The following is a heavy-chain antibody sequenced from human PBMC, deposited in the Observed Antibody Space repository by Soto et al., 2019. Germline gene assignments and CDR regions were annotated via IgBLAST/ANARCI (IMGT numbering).Heavy chain of an antibody. CDR3: ARTQRIQLWYNWFDP. Sequence: SETLSLTXTVSGGSISSYYWSWIRQPPGKGLEWIGYIYYSGSTNYNPSLKSRVTISVDTSKNQFSLKLSSVTAADTAVYYCARTQRIQLWYNWFDPWGQGTLVTVSS. J-gene: IGHJ5*02. V-gene: IGHV4-59*01. CDR1: GGSISSYY. CDR2: IYYSGST. D-gene: IGHD5-18*01.